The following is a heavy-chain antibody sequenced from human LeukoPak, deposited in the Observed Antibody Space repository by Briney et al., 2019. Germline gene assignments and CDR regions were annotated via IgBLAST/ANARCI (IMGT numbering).Heavy chain of an antibody. J-gene: IGHJ4*02. CDR3: ARGLSVTMTG. D-gene: IGHD1-14*01. V-gene: IGHV3-74*01. CDR1: GFTFSIYW. Sequence: GGSLRLSRAASGFTFSIYWMHWVPQAPGKGLVWVSRINSDGSSTSYADSVKGRFTISRDNAKNTLYLQMISLRAEDTAVYYCARGLSVTMTGWGQGTLVTVSS. CDR2: INSDGSST.